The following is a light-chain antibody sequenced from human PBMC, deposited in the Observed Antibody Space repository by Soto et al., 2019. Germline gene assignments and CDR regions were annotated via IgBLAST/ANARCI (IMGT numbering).Light chain of an antibody. V-gene: IGLV1-44*01. CDR1: SSNIGTNT. CDR2: SNN. J-gene: IGLJ3*02. CDR3: ATWDDSLNEQV. Sequence: QSVLTQPPSASGTPGQRVTISCSGSSSNIGTNTVNWYQQLPGTAPKLLIYSNNQRPSGVPDRFSGSKSGTSVSLAISGLQSGDEADYYCATWDDSLNEQVFGGGTKLTVL.